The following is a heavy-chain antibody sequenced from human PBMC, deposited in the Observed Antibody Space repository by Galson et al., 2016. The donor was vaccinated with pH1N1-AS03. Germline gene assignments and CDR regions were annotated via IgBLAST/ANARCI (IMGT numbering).Heavy chain of an antibody. CDR3: ARGSGSPHWFDP. CDR2: ITFSGDTT. D-gene: IGHD3-3*01. Sequence: SLRLSCAASGFTFSSSAMSWVRQAPGKGLEWVSGITFSGDTTHYGDSVKGRFTISRDNSKGTLDLQMNSLRADDTAVYYCARGSGSPHWFDPWGQGTLVTVSS. V-gene: IGHV3-23*01. CDR1: GFTFSSSA. J-gene: IGHJ5*02.